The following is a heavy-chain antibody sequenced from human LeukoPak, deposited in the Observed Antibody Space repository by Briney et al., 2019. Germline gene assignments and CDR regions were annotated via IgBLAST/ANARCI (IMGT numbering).Heavy chain of an antibody. Sequence: GGSLRLSCAASGFTFSDYYMSWIRQAPGKGLEWVSYISSSGSTIYYADSVKGRFTISRDNAKNSLYLQMNSLRAEDTAVYYCAKDMEGAARRCYFDYWGQGTLVTVSS. CDR2: ISSSGSTI. CDR3: AKDMEGAARRCYFDY. D-gene: IGHD6-6*01. V-gene: IGHV3-11*01. J-gene: IGHJ4*02. CDR1: GFTFSDYY.